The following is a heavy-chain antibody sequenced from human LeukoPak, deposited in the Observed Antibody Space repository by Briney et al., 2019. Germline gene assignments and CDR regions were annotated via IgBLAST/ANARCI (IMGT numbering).Heavy chain of an antibody. V-gene: IGHV1-18*01. J-gene: IGHJ4*02. Sequence: ASVRVSCKASGYTFTRYGISWVRQAPGQGLEWMGWISAYNGNTDYAQKLQGRVTMTTDTSTSTAYMELRSLRSDDTAVYYCAREYYDSSGYYSFDYWGQGTLVTVSS. CDR1: GYTFTRYG. D-gene: IGHD3-22*01. CDR3: AREYYDSSGYYSFDY. CDR2: ISAYNGNT.